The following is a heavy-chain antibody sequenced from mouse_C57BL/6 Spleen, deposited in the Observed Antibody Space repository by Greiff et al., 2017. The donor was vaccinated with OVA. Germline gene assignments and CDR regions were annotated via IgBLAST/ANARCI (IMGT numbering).Heavy chain of an antibody. V-gene: IGHV1-7*01. D-gene: IGHD2-5*01. CDR1: GYTFTSYW. CDR3: ARRSNLDYYAMDY. CDR2: INPSSGYT. J-gene: IGHJ4*01. Sequence: VQLQQSGAELAKPGASVKLSCKASGYTFTSYWMHWVKQRPGQGLEWIGYINPSSGYTKYNQKFKDKATLTADKSSSTAYMQLSSLTYEDSAVYYCARRSNLDYYAMDYWGQGTSVTVSS.